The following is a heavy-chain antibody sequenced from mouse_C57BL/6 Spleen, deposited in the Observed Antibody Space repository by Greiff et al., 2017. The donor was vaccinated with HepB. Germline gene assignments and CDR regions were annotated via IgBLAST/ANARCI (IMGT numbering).Heavy chain of an antibody. J-gene: IGHJ2*01. D-gene: IGHD1-1*01. Sequence: QVQLQQSDAELVKPGASVKISCKVSGYTFTDYTIHWMKQRPEQGLEWIGYIYPRDGSTKYNEKFKGKGTLTADKSSSTAYMQLNSLTSEDSAVYFCARYYGSSYPYDFDCWGQGTTLTVSS. CDR1: GYTFTDYT. CDR3: ARYYGSSYPYDFDC. V-gene: IGHV1-78*01. CDR2: IYPRDGST.